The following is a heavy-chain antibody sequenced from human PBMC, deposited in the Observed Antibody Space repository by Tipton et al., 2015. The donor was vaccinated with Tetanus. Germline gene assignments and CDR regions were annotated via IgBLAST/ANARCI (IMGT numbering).Heavy chain of an antibody. V-gene: IGHV4-31*03. D-gene: IGHD1-26*01. Sequence: GLVKPSQTLSLTCTVSGGSISSGGYYWSWIRQHPGKGLEWIGDIYYSGNTYYNTSSKSRVTLSVDTAKNQLSLKLNSETAADTAVYYCARDQARGARGWNYFDYLGQGTLVTVSS. J-gene: IGHJ4*02. CDR2: IYYSGNT. CDR1: GGSISSGGYY. CDR3: ARDQARGARGWNYFDY.